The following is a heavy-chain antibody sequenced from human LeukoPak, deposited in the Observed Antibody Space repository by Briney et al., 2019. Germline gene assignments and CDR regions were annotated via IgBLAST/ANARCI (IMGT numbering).Heavy chain of an antibody. V-gene: IGHV3-33*01. D-gene: IGHD6-19*01. Sequence: PGGSLRLSCAASGFIFSRYGMHWVRQAPGKGLERVAEKWYDGSNEFYADSVKGRFTISRDNSKNTLYLQMNSLRVDDTAVYYCARDIVAVGGRYFDNWGQGTLVIVSS. CDR2: KWYDGSNE. CDR1: GFIFSRYG. CDR3: ARDIVAVGGRYFDN. J-gene: IGHJ4*02.